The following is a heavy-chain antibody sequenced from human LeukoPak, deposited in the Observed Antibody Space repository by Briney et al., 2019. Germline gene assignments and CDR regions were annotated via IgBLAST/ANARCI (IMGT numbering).Heavy chain of an antibody. J-gene: IGHJ4*02. CDR3: AKGPLPRITGTAPFDY. Sequence: QAGGSLRLSCAASGFIFSNYAMSWVRQAPGKGLQWVSAFSGSGGSTYYADSVKGRFTISRDNSKNTLYLQMNSLRAEDTAVYYCAKGPLPRITGTAPFDYWGQGTLVTVSS. CDR1: GFIFSNYA. D-gene: IGHD1-7*01. CDR2: FSGSGGST. V-gene: IGHV3-23*01.